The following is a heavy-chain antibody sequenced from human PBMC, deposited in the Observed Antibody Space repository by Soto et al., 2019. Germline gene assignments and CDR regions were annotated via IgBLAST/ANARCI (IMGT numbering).Heavy chain of an antibody. J-gene: IGHJ4*02. V-gene: IGHV1-58*02. D-gene: IGHD3-9*01. CDR2: IVVGSGNT. CDR3: AAASYYDILTGDFDS. CDR1: GYTFTGYY. Sequence: SVKVSCKASGYTFTGYYMHWVRQARGQRLEWIGWIVVGSGNTNYAQKFQERVTITRDLSTSTAYMELSSLRSEDTAVYYCAAASYYDILTGDFDSWGQGTLVTVSS.